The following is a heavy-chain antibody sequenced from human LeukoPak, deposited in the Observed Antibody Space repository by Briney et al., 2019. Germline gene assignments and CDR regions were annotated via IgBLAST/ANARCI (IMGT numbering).Heavy chain of an antibody. J-gene: IGHJ4*02. V-gene: IGHV3-74*01. CDR2: INSDGSST. Sequence: GSLRLSCAASGFTFSSYWMHWVRPAPGKGLVWVSRINSDGSSTSYAASVKGRFTISRDNAKNTLYLQMNSLRAEDTAVYYCLGAAAGTSYWGQGTLVTVSS. D-gene: IGHD6-13*01. CDR3: LGAAAGTSY. CDR1: GFTFSSYW.